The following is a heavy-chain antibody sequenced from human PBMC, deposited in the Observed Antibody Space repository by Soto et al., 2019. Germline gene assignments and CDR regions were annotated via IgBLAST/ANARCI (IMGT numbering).Heavy chain of an antibody. J-gene: IGHJ4*02. Sequence: GGSLRLSCAASGFTFSSYAMSWVRQAPGKGLEWVSAISGSGGSTYYADSVKGRFTISRDNSKNTLYLQMNSLRAEDTAVYYCAKVGGRYEILTGYYLGPFDYWGQGTLVTASS. CDR2: ISGSGGST. CDR3: AKVGGRYEILTGYYLGPFDY. V-gene: IGHV3-23*01. CDR1: GFTFSSYA. D-gene: IGHD3-9*01.